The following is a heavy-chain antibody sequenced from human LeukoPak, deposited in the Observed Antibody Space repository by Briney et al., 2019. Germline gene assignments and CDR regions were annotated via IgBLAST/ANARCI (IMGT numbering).Heavy chain of an antibody. D-gene: IGHD6-13*01. CDR1: GFTFSSYA. J-gene: IGHJ4*02. Sequence: PGGSLRLSCAASGFTFSSYAMHWVRQAPGKGLEWVAVISYDGSNKYYADSVKGRFTISRDNSKNTLYLQMNSLRAEDTAVYYCAREGQQLGFDYWGQGTLVTVSS. CDR3: AREGQQLGFDY. CDR2: ISYDGSNK. V-gene: IGHV3-30*04.